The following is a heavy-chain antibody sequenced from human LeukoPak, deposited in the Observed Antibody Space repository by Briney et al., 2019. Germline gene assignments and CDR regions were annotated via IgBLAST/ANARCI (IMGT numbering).Heavy chain of an antibody. Sequence: PGGSLRLSCAASGFTFSGYAMSWVRQAPGKGLEWVSAISGSGGSTYYADSVKGRFTISRDNSKNTLYLQMNSLRAEDTAVYYCAKELDIVVVVAATHDYWGQGTLVTVSS. D-gene: IGHD2-15*01. V-gene: IGHV3-23*01. J-gene: IGHJ4*02. CDR3: AKELDIVVVVAATHDY. CDR1: GFTFSGYA. CDR2: ISGSGGST.